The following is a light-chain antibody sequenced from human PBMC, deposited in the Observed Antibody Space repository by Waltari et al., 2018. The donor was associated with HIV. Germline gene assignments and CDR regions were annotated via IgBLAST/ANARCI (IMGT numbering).Light chain of an antibody. CDR1: SSYIGAYNY. J-gene: IGLJ2*01. CDR2: EVK. V-gene: IGLV2-8*01. Sequence: QSALTQPPSASGSPGPSVTFPCTGISSYIGAYNYVSWYQQHPGNAPKHTIYEVKKQPSEHPELFAGAKSGNVASLTVAGLQEVEEADFYWSSDAGSDNRVVLCGGT. CDR3: SSDAGSDNRVV.